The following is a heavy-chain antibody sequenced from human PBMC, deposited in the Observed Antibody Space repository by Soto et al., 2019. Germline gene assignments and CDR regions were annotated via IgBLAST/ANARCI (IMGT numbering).Heavy chain of an antibody. CDR1: GFIFSTYG. J-gene: IGHJ1*01. D-gene: IGHD6-19*01. CDR3: APYENTSAWYRYFQH. V-gene: IGHV3-33*01. CDR2: IWYDGSNK. Sequence: GGSLRLSCAWTGFIFSTYGMHWVRQAPGKGLEWVAVIWYDGSNKYYADSVKGRFTISRDNSKNTVYLQMNSLRAEDTAVYYCAPYENTSAWYRYFQHWGQGT.